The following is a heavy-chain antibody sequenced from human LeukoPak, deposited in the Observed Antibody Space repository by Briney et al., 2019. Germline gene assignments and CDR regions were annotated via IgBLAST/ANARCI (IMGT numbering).Heavy chain of an antibody. CDR3: AKDEGYPNWFDP. V-gene: IGHV3-23*01. J-gene: IGHJ5*02. D-gene: IGHD3-16*02. CDR2: ISGSGGST. Sequence: PGGSLRLSCTASGFTFSSDAMSWVRQAPGKGLEWVSAISGSGGSTYYADSVKGRFTISRDNSKNTLYLQMNSLRAEDTAVYYCAKDEGYPNWFDPWGQGTLVTVSS. CDR1: GFTFSSDA.